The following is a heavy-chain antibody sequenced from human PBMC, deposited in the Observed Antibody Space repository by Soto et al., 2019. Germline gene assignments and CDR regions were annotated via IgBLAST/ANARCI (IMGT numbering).Heavy chain of an antibody. D-gene: IGHD3-16*01. CDR2: ISSSGSTI. CDR1: GFTFSDYY. Sequence: GGSLRLSCAASGFTFSDYYMSWIRQAPGKGLEWVSYISSSGSTIYYADSVKGRFTISRDNAKNSLYLQMNSLRAEDTAVYYCARGAKHGSGTHYYDNFWGSYGYRRYYREVGGKGTTVTVS. CDR3: ARGAKHGSGTHYYDNFWGSYGYRRYYREV. J-gene: IGHJ6*03. V-gene: IGHV3-11*01.